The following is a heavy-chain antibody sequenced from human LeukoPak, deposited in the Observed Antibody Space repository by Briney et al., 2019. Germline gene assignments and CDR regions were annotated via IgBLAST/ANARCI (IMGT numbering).Heavy chain of an antibody. D-gene: IGHD6-19*01. V-gene: IGHV1-18*01. Sequence: ASVKVSCKASGYMFTSYGLSWVRQAPGQGLEWMGWISAYNGNTRYAQKFQGRVTMTTDTSTRTAYMEMRGLRSDDTAVYYCARDRRGRAVANPYYYNGMDVWGEGTTVTVSS. CDR3: ARDRRGRAVANPYYYNGMDV. J-gene: IGHJ6*04. CDR2: ISAYNGNT. CDR1: GYMFTSYG.